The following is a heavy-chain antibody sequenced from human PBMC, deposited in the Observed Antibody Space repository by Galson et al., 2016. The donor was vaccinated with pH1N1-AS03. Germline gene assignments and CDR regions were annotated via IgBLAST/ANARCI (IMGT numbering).Heavy chain of an antibody. V-gene: IGHV3-48*02. D-gene: IGHD6-19*01. J-gene: IGHJ4*02. CDR3: ARGLYSSGWYLGY. CDR2: ISSSSRAI. CDR1: GFTFSTYT. Sequence: SLRLSCAASGFTFSTYTMNWVRLAPGKGLEWISYISSSSRAIYYADSVKGRFTISRDNANNALYLKMNSLRDEDTAIYYCARGLYSSGWYLGYWGQGTLVTVSS.